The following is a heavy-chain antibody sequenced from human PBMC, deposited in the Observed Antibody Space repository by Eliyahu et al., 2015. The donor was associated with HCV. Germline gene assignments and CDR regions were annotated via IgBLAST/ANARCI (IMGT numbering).Heavy chain of an antibody. Sequence: EVQLVQSGAEVKKPGESLRIXCKGSGYSFTSYLISWVRQMPGKGLEWMGRIDPSDSYTNYSPSFQGHVTISADKSISTAYLQWSSLKASDTAIYYCARRAGTQNAFDIWGQGTMVTVSS. V-gene: IGHV5-10-1*03. J-gene: IGHJ3*02. CDR2: IDPSDSYT. CDR1: GYSFTSYL. D-gene: IGHD1-1*01. CDR3: ARRAGTQNAFDI.